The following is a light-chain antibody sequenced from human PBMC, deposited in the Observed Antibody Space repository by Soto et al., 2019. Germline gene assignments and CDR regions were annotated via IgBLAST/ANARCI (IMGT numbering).Light chain of an antibody. CDR3: QQFCYSLT. CDR1: PSVSSRN. V-gene: IGKV3-20*01. Sequence: ETVLTHTPCTLSLSPGGRATLSCRASPSVSSRNLAWYQQKPGQAPRLLIYGASSRDTSIPDRFSGSGSGTYITLSVTSLEPEDFAVYYCQQFCYSLTFGGGTKVE. CDR2: GAS. J-gene: IGKJ4*01.